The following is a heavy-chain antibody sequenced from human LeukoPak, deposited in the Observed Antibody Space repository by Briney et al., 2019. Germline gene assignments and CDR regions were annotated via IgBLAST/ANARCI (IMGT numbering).Heavy chain of an antibody. V-gene: IGHV4-39*01. D-gene: IGHD6-13*01. CDR1: GGSINSSNYY. Sequence: SETLSLTCTVSGGSINSSNYYWGWIRQPPGKGLEWIGSIYYSGSTYYNPSLKSRVTISVDTSKNQFSLKLSSVTAADTAVYYCARRRRRGAPGGRVRSSSCHIDYWGQGTLVTVSS. CDR3: ARRRRRGAPGGRVRSSSCHIDY. CDR2: IYYSGST. J-gene: IGHJ4*02.